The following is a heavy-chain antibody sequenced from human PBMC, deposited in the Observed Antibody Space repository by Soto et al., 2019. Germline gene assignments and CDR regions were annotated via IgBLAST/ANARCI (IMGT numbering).Heavy chain of an antibody. CDR3: ARNGDSSDYRRWFDP. CDR2: IYSGGTT. V-gene: IGHV3-66*01. Sequence: EVQLMESGGGLVQPGGSLRLSCAASGFTVSSNYMSWVRQAPGKGLEWVSVIYSGGTTYYADSVKGRFTISRDNSKNTLYLQMNSLRAEDTAVYYCARNGDSSDYRRWFDPWGQGTLVTVSS. D-gene: IGHD3-22*01. J-gene: IGHJ5*02. CDR1: GFTVSSNY.